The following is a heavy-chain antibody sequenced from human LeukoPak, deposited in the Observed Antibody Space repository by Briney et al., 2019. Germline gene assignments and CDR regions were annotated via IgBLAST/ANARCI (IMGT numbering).Heavy chain of an antibody. V-gene: IGHV4-59*11. CDR1: GGSMSSHY. Sequence: SETLSLTCTVSGGSMSSHYWSWVRQPPGKALEWIGYISHGGQTLSNPSLSSRVTISVDTSNNQFSLKLTSVTAADTAVYFCARDTYYTSGTYYMDYFDSWGQGALVTVSS. J-gene: IGHJ4*02. D-gene: IGHD3-10*01. CDR2: ISHGGQT. CDR3: ARDTYYTSGTYYMDYFDS.